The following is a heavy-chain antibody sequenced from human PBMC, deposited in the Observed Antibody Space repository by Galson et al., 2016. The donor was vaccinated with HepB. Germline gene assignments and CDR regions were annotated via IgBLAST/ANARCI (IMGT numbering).Heavy chain of an antibody. CDR3: ARDLGRWGSGSYSPHY. V-gene: IGHV3-30*04. Sequence: SLRLSCAASGFTFSSYAMHWVRQAPGKGLEWVAVISYDGSNKYYADSVKGRFTISRDNSKNTLYLQMNSLRAEDTAVYYCARDLGRWGSGSYSPHYWGQGTLVTVSS. CDR2: ISYDGSNK. D-gene: IGHD3-10*01. CDR1: GFTFSSYA. J-gene: IGHJ4*02.